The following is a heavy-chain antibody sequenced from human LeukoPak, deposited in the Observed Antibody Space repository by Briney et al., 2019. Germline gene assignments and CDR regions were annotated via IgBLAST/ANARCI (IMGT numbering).Heavy chain of an antibody. J-gene: IGHJ4*02. V-gene: IGHV4-34*01. Sequence: SETLSLTCAVYGGSFSGYYWSWIRQPPGKGLEWIGEINHSGSTNYNPSLKSRVTISVDTSKNQFSLKLSSVTAADTAVYYCARVEPGLDYGGNVGGPRYYFDYWGQGTLVTVSS. D-gene: IGHD4-17*01. CDR3: ARVEPGLDYGGNVGGPRYYFDY. CDR1: GGSFSGYY. CDR2: INHSGST.